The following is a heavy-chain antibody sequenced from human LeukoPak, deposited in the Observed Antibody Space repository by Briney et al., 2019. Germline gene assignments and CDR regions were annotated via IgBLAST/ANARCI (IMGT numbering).Heavy chain of an antibody. V-gene: IGHV3-23*01. CDR2: ISGSGGST. J-gene: IGHJ4*02. Sequence: PGGSLRLSCAASGFTFSSYGMHWVRQAPGKGLEWVSAISGSGGSTYYADSVKGRFTISRDNSKNTLYLQMNSLRAEDTAVYYCATDSVGAAGWDYFDYWGQGTLVTVSS. CDR3: ATDSVGAAGWDYFDY. D-gene: IGHD1-26*01. CDR1: GFTFSSYG.